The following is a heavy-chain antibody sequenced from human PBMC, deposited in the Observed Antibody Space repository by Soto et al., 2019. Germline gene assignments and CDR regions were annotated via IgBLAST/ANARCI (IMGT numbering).Heavy chain of an antibody. CDR1: GFTFSSYG. J-gene: IGHJ4*02. Sequence: PGGSLRLSCAASGFTFSSYGMHWVRQVPGKGLEWVAVISYDGSNKYYADSVKGRFTISRDNSKNTLYLQMNSLRAEDTAVYYCAKDHSYGYYFDYWGQGTLVTVSS. V-gene: IGHV3-30*18. D-gene: IGHD5-18*01. CDR3: AKDHSYGYYFDY. CDR2: ISYDGSNK.